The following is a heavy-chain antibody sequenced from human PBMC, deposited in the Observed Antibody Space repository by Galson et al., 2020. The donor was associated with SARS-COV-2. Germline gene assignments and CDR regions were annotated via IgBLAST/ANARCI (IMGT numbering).Heavy chain of an antibody. J-gene: IGHJ4*02. CDR2: IYTDDSDT. V-gene: IGHV5-51*01. CDR3: ARHETYGGNALPPDSE. Sequence: KIEESLKISYKRSRSTFDNYWLGWVRQMPAKDQECMGIIYTDDSDTSYSPSFQGQVTIPADKSISTAYLQWSSLKASDTAMYYCARHETYGGNALPPDSEWGQGTLVTVSS. D-gene: IGHD4-17*01. CDR1: RSTFDNYW.